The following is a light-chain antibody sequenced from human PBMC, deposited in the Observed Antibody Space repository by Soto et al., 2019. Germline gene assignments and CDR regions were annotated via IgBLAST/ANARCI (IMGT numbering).Light chain of an antibody. CDR3: QQFHTSPTWT. CDR2: DAS. J-gene: IGKJ1*01. Sequence: DIQMTQSPXXLPASVGXXVTITCRASQSISIWXAWYQQKPGKAPKLLIYDASSLGSGVPSRFSGSGSGTEFTLTISSLQPDDFATYYCQQFHTSPTWTFGQGTKVEIK. V-gene: IGKV1-5*01. CDR1: QSISIW.